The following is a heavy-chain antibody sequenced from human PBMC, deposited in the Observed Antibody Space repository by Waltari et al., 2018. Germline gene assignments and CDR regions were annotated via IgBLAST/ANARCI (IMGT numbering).Heavy chain of an antibody. CDR3: AKPDSGSYSPDAFDI. J-gene: IGHJ3*02. Sequence: EVQLLESGGGLVQPGGSLRLSCAASGFTFSSYAMSWVRQAPGKGLEWVSAISGSCCSTYYADSVKGRFTISRDNSKNTLYLQMNSLRAEDTAVYYCAKPDSGSYSPDAFDIWGQGTMVTVSS. D-gene: IGHD1-26*01. CDR1: GFTFSSYA. V-gene: IGHV3-23*01. CDR2: ISGSCCST.